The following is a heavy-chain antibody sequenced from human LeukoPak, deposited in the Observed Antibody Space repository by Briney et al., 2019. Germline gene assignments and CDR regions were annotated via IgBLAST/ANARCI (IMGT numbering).Heavy chain of an antibody. V-gene: IGHV4-59*08. CDR2: IYYGVGT. J-gene: IGHJ4*02. CDR3: ARQRHGGFEFDY. CDR1: GGSINNYF. Sequence: SETLSLTCTVSGGSINNYFWSWVRQPPGRGLEYIGYIYYGVGTDYNPSLKGRVTISVDTSNNQFSLKLSSVTAADTAVYYCARQRHGGFEFDYWGQGTLVTVSS. D-gene: IGHD5-12*01.